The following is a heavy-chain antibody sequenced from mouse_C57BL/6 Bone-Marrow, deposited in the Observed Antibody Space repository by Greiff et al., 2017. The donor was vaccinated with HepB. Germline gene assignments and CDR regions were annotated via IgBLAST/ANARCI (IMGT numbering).Heavy chain of an antibody. CDR3: ASHYYGSIYWYFDV. V-gene: IGHV1-7*01. Sequence: QVQLQQSGAELAKPGASVKLSCKASGYTFTSYWMHWVKQRPGQGLEWIGYINPSSGYTKYNQKFKDKATLTEDKSSSTAYMQLSSLTYEDSAVYYCASHYYGSIYWYFDVWGTGTTVTVSS. D-gene: IGHD1-1*01. J-gene: IGHJ1*03. CDR2: INPSSGYT. CDR1: GYTFTSYW.